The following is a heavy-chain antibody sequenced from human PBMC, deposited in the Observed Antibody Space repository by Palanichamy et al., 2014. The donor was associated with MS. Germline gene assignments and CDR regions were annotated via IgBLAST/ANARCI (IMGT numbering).Heavy chain of an antibody. CDR1: GFTFSSYW. CDR3: ARTSALAPFDY. Sequence: EVQLVESGGGLVQPGGSPRLSCAASGFTFSSYWMSWVRQAPGKGLEWVANIKQDGSEKYYVDSVKGRFTISRDNAKNSLYLQMNSLRAEDTAVYYCARTSALAPFDYWGQGTLVTVSS. D-gene: IGHD5-12*01. J-gene: IGHJ4*02. CDR2: IKQDGSEK. V-gene: IGHV3-7*01.